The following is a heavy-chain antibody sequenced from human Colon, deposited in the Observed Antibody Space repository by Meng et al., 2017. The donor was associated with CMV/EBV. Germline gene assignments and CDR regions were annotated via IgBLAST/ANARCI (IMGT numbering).Heavy chain of an antibody. V-gene: IGHV4-59*01. J-gene: IGHJ3*02. D-gene: IGHD4-23*01. CDR3: ARDGVMVAYGGNSNSFDI. CDR2: IYYSGGT. Sequence: SETLSLTCTVSGGSLSSYYWNWIRQSPGKGLEWIGYIYYSGGTNYNPPLKSRVTISVDSSKNQFSLRLSSVTPADTAVYYCARDGVMVAYGGNSNSFDIWGQGTLVTVSS. CDR1: GGSLSSYY.